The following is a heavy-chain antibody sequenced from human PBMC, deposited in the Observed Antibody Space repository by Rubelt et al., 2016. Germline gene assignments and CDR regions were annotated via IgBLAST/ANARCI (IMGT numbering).Heavy chain of an antibody. CDR2: ISGGMETI. V-gene: IGHV3-48*04. CDR3: ARGYLSNSFDY. J-gene: IGHJ4*02. D-gene: IGHD4-11*01. CDR1: GFTFSSYS. Sequence: LVQPGESLRLSCEGSGFTFSSYSMDWVRQVPGKGLEWISYISGGMETIYYADSVRGRFTISRDNAKNSLYLQMNNLRAEDTAVYYCARGYLSNSFDYWGQGTLVTVSS.